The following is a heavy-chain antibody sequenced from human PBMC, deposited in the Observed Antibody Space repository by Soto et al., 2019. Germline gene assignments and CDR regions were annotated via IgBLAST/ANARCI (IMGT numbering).Heavy chain of an antibody. CDR1: GGSISSGGYY. Sequence: SETLSLTCTVSGGSISSGGYYWSWIRQHPGKGLEWIGYIYYSGSTYYTPSLKSRVTISVDTSKNQFSLKLSSVTAADTAVYYRAREAPGDYDSSGPVDYWGQGTLVTVSS. CDR2: IYYSGST. CDR3: AREAPGDYDSSGPVDY. V-gene: IGHV4-31*03. J-gene: IGHJ4*02. D-gene: IGHD3-22*01.